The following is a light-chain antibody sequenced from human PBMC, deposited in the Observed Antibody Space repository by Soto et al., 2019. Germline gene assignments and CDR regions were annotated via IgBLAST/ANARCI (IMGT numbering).Light chain of an antibody. CDR3: QQYGSSAYT. CDR2: GAS. J-gene: IGKJ2*01. V-gene: IGKV3-20*01. CDR1: QSVSSNF. Sequence: EIVLTQSPGTLSLSPGERATLSCRASQSVSSNFLAWYQQKLGQPPSLLIYGASSRDTGIPDRFSGSGSGADYSLIISSLETEDFAVYYCQQYGSSAYTFGQGTKVEIK.